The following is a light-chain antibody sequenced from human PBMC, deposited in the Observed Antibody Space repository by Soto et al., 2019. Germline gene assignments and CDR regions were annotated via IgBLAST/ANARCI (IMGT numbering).Light chain of an antibody. Sequence: NFMLTQPHSVSESPGKTVTISCTRSSGGIASNYVQWYQQRLGSAPTTVIYEHNQRPSGVPDRFSGSTDGSSNSASLTISGLQTEDEADYYCQSYDSSTVIFGGGTKLTVL. V-gene: IGLV6-57*04. J-gene: IGLJ2*01. CDR3: QSYDSSTVI. CDR2: EHN. CDR1: SGGIASNY.